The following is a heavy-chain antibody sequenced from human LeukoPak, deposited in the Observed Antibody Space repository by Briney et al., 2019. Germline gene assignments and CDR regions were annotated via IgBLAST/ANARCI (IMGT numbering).Heavy chain of an antibody. CDR3: ARIPAAGSMGWFDP. CDR1: GGSVSSYY. V-gene: IGHV4-59*02. J-gene: IGHJ5*02. CDR2: IFYSGST. D-gene: IGHD6-13*01. Sequence: SETLSLTCTVSGGSVSSYYWTWIRQPPGKGLEWIGYIFYSGSTYYNPSLKSRVTISLNTSRNQFSLRLASVTAADTAVYFCARIPAAGSMGWFDPWGQGTLVTVSS.